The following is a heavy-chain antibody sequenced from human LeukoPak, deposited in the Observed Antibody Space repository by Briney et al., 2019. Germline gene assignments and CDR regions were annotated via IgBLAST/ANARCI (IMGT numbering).Heavy chain of an antibody. CDR2: INEDGSTT. CDR3: ARGGLEPVDY. Sequence: GGSLRLSCAASGFTFSRYWMHWVRQAPGKGLVWVSRINEDGSTTSYADSVKGRFTISRDNVKNTLYLQMNGLRAEDTAVYYCARGGLEPVDYWGQGTLVTVSS. J-gene: IGHJ4*02. V-gene: IGHV3-74*01. CDR1: GFTFSRYW. D-gene: IGHD1-14*01.